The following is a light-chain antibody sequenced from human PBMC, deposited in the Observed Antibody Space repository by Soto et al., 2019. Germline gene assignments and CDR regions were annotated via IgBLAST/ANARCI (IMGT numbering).Light chain of an antibody. CDR2: AAT. V-gene: IGKV1-39*01. Sequence: DIQLTQSPSSLSASVGDRVTITCRASQTVSSYLNWYQQKPGKAPKLLIYAATRLESGVPSRFGGNRSGPEFTLTIASLQPEDFGTYYCQQTYSTLMYTFGQGTKLEIK. CDR3: QQTYSTLMYT. CDR1: QTVSSY. J-gene: IGKJ2*01.